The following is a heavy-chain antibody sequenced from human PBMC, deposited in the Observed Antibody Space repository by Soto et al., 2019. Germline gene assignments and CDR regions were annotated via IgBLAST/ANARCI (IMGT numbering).Heavy chain of an antibody. D-gene: IGHD6-19*01. V-gene: IGHV4-59*01. CDR1: GGSISGSY. CDR2: VYYTGST. CDR3: ARSVAVPGAHIDY. J-gene: IGHJ4*02. Sequence: SETLSLTCSVSGGSISGSYWSWIRQSPGKGLEWVGYVYYTGSTNYSPSLRSRVSISVDTSKNEFSLRLSSVTAADTAVYFCARSVAVPGAHIDYWGQGTQVTVSS.